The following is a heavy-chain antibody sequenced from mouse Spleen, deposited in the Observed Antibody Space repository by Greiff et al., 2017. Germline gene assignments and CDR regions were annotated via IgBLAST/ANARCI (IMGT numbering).Heavy chain of an antibody. CDR3: TRTSNYVSDY. Sequence: EVQLQQSGPELVKPGASVKMSCKTSGYTFTSYWMHWVKQRPGQGLEWIGAIYPGNSDTSYNQKFKGKAKLTAVTSASTAYMELSSLTNEDSAVYYCTRTSNYVSDYWGQGTTLTVSS. CDR1: GYTFTSYW. V-gene: IGHV1-5*01. J-gene: IGHJ2*01. D-gene: IGHD2-5*01. CDR2: IYPGNSDT.